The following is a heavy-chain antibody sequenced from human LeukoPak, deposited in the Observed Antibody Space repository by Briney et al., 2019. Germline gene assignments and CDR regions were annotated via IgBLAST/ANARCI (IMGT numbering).Heavy chain of an antibody. Sequence: GESLKISCKGSGYSFTRYWIGWVRQMPGKGLELMGIIYPGDSDTRYSPSFQGQVTISADKSISTAYLQWSSLKASDTAMYYCARQGGYCSSTSCYALLYFDYWGQGTLVTVSS. CDR2: IYPGDSDT. D-gene: IGHD2-2*01. V-gene: IGHV5-51*01. J-gene: IGHJ4*02. CDR3: ARQGGYCSSTSCYALLYFDY. CDR1: GYSFTRYW.